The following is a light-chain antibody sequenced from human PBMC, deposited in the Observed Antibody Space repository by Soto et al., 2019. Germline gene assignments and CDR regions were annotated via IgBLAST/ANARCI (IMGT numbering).Light chain of an antibody. Sequence: EIVMTQSPATLSVSPGEGATLSCRASQSISRNLAWYQQRLGQTPRLLIYDASTRSTGIPARFSGSGSGTEFTLTISSLQSEDFAIYYCQQYKNWPRTFGQGTQV. CDR1: QSISRN. CDR3: QQYKNWPRT. CDR2: DAS. J-gene: IGKJ1*01. V-gene: IGKV3-15*01.